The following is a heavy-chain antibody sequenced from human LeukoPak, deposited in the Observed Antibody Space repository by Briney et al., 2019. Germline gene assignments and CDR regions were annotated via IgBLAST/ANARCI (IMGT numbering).Heavy chain of an antibody. CDR3: AKDMGDQGDY. Sequence: GGSLRLSCAASGFTFSSYGMHWVRRAPGKGLEWVAVISYDASNEYYADSVKGRFTISRDNAKNSLYLQMNSLRAEDTALYYCAKDMGDQGDYWGQGTLVTVSS. D-gene: IGHD3-16*01. J-gene: IGHJ4*02. CDR1: GFTFSSYG. V-gene: IGHV3-30*18. CDR2: ISYDASNE.